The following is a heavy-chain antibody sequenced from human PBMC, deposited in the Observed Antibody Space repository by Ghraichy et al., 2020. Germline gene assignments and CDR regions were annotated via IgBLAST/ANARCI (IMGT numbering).Heavy chain of an antibody. Sequence: SQTLSLTCTVSGGSISSYYWSWIRQPPGKGLEWIGYIYYSGSTNYNPSLKSRVTISVDTSKNQFSLKLSSVTAADTAVYYWARGIRGYSYGFDYWGQGTLVTVSS. V-gene: IGHV4-59*01. CDR3: ARGIRGYSYGFDY. J-gene: IGHJ4*02. CDR1: GGSISSYY. D-gene: IGHD5-18*01. CDR2: IYYSGST.